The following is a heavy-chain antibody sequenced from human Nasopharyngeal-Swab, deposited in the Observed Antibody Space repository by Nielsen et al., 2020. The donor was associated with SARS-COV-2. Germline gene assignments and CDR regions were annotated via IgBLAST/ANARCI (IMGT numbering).Heavy chain of an antibody. CDR1: GYTFTSYY. CDR2: INPSGGST. V-gene: IGHV1-46*01. CDR3: ARDRYLIPSAAGKDY. Sequence: ASVKVSCKASGYTFTSYYMHWVRLAPGQGLEWMGIINPSGGSTSYAQKFQGRVTMTRDTSTSTVYMELSSLRSEDTAVYYCARDRYLIPSAAGKDYWGQGTLVTVSS. D-gene: IGHD6-13*01. J-gene: IGHJ4*02.